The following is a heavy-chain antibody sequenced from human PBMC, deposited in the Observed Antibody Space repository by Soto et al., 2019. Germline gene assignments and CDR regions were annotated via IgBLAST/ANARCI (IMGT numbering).Heavy chain of an antibody. CDR1: GYTFSRYY. CDR2: ISAYNGNT. Sequence: GASVKFSCKASGYTFSRYYIHWVRQAPGQGLEWMGWISAYNGNTNYAQKLQGRVTMTTDTSTSTAYMELRSLRSDDTAVYYCARDYYDSSGYYGGFDPWGQGPLVTVSS. V-gene: IGHV1-18*04. J-gene: IGHJ5*02. D-gene: IGHD3-22*01. CDR3: ARDYYDSSGYYGGFDP.